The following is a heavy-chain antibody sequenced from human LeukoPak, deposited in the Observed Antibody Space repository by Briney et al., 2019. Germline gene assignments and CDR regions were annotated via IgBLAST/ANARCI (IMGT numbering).Heavy chain of an antibody. Sequence: ASVKVSCKASEYTFTGYYMHWVRQAPGQGLEWMGWINPNSGGTNYAQKFQGRVTMTRDTSISTAYMELSRLRSDDTAVYYCARDVVVPAVPNWFDPWGQGTLVTVSS. CDR1: EYTFTGYY. D-gene: IGHD2-2*01. CDR2: INPNSGGT. V-gene: IGHV1-2*02. CDR3: ARDVVVPAVPNWFDP. J-gene: IGHJ5*02.